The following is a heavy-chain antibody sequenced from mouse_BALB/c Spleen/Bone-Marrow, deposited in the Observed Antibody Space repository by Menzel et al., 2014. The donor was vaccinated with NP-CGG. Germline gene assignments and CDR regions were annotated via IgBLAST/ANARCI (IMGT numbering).Heavy chain of an antibody. V-gene: IGHV6-6*02. J-gene: IGHJ3*01. Sequence: EVQLVESGGGLVQPGRSMKLSCVASGFTFSNYWMNWVRQSPEKGLEWVAEIRLKSNNYATHYAESVRGRLTISRDDSKSSVYLQMNNLRAEDTGIYYCTTGFAYWGQGTLVTVSA. CDR2: IRLKSNNYAT. CDR1: GFTFSNYW. CDR3: TTGFAY.